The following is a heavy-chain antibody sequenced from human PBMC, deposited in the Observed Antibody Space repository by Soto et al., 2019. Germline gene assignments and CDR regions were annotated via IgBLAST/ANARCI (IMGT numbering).Heavy chain of an antibody. CDR3: AKDPEQLWEMATIIDY. J-gene: IGHJ4*02. D-gene: IGHD5-12*01. V-gene: IGHV3-30*18. Sequence: GGSLRLSCAASGFTFSSYGMHWVRQAPGKGLEWVAVISYDGSNKYYADSVKGRFTISRDNSKNTLYLQMNSLRAEDTAVYYCAKDPEQLWEMATIIDYWGQGTLVTVSS. CDR2: ISYDGSNK. CDR1: GFTFSSYG.